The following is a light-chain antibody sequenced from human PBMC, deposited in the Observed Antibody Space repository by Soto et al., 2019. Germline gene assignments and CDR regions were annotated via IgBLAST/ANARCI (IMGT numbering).Light chain of an antibody. Sequence: QSVLTQPTSVSGAPGQRFTISCTGSLSNSGAGYDVHWYQQLPGTAPKLLIYGNSNRPSGVPDRFSGSNSGTSDSLAITGLRAEYEADYYCQSSDSGLSAVVFGGGTKVTVL. V-gene: IGLV1-40*01. J-gene: IGLJ2*01. CDR3: QSSDSGLSAVV. CDR2: GNS. CDR1: LSNSGAGYD.